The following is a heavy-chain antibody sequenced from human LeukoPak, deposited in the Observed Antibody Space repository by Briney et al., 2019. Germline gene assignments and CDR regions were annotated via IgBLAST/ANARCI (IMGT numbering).Heavy chain of an antibody. J-gene: IGHJ4*02. CDR2: ISAYNGNT. V-gene: IGHV1-18*01. Sequence: ASVKVSCKASGYTFTSYGISWVRQAPGQGLEWMGWISAYNGNTNYAQKLQGRVTMTTDTPTSTAYMELRSLRSDDTAVYYCARVGRYYGSGSYFIWGQGTLVTVSS. CDR3: ARVGRYYGSGSYFI. CDR1: GYTFTSYG. D-gene: IGHD3-10*01.